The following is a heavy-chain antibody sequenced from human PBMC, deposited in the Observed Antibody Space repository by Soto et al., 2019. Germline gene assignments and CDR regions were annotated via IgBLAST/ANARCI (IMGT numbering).Heavy chain of an antibody. J-gene: IGHJ3*02. CDR3: AKGHCSGGSCYSGRLIFDI. Sequence: LRLSCAASGFTFDDYAMHWVRQAPGKGLEWVSGISWNSGSIGYADSVKGRFTISRDNAKNSLYLQMNSLRAEDTALYYCAKGHCSGGSCYSGRLIFDIWGQGTMVTVSS. V-gene: IGHV3-9*01. D-gene: IGHD2-15*01. CDR1: GFTFDDYA. CDR2: ISWNSGSI.